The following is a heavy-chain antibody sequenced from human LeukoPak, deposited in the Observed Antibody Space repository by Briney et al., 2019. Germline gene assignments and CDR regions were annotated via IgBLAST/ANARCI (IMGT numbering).Heavy chain of an antibody. CDR2: ISYDGSNK. CDR1: GFTFSSYG. V-gene: IGHV3-30*18. Sequence: GGSLRLSCAASGFTFSSYGMHWVRQAPGKGLEWVAVISYDGSNKYYADSVKGRFTISRDNSENTLYLQMNSLRAEDTAVYYCAKGRGPPYYFDYWGQGTLVTVSS. CDR3: AKGRGPPYYFDY. J-gene: IGHJ4*02. D-gene: IGHD3-10*01.